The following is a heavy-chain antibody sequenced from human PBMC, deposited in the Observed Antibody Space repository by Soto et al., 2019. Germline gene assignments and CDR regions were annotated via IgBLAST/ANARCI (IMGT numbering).Heavy chain of an antibody. J-gene: IGHJ3*02. Sequence: GESLKISCAASGFTFSSYEMNWVRQAPGKGLEWVSYISSSGSTIYYADSVKGRFTISRDNAKNSLYLQMNSLRAEDTAVYYCAREGDSSSGDAFDIWGQGTMVTVSS. D-gene: IGHD6-6*01. CDR1: GFTFSSYE. CDR3: AREGDSSSGDAFDI. V-gene: IGHV3-48*03. CDR2: ISSSGSTI.